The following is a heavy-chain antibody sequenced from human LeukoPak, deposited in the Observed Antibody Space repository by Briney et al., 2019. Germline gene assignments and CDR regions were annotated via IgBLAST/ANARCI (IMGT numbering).Heavy chain of an antibody. CDR2: IYYSGST. J-gene: IGHJ4*02. Sequence: TSETLSLTCTVSGGSISSYYWSWIRPPPGKGLEWIGYIYYSGSTNYNPSLKSRVTISVDTSKNQFSLKLSSVTAADTAVYYCARGGWFGEFYYFDYWGQGTLVTVSS. V-gene: IGHV4-59*08. CDR1: GGSISSYY. CDR3: ARGGWFGEFYYFDY. D-gene: IGHD3-10*01.